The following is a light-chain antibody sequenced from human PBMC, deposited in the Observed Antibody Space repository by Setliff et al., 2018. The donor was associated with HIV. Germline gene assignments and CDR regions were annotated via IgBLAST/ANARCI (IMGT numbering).Light chain of an antibody. CDR3: QSYDSSLSGYV. CDR2: DNN. CDR1: ISNIGTGYD. V-gene: IGLV1-40*01. J-gene: IGLJ1*01. Sequence: QSVLTQPPSVSGAPGQRVTISCTGTISNIGTGYDVHWYQQLPGTAPKLLIYDNNNRPSGVPDRFSGSKSGTSASLAITGLQAEDEADYYCQSYDSSLSGYVFGTGTKVT.